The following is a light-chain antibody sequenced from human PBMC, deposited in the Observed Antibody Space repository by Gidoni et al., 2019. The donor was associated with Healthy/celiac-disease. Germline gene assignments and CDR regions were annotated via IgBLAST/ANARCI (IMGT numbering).Light chain of an antibody. CDR3: QAWDSSTVV. CDR1: KLGDKY. CDR2: QDS. Sequence: SYELTQPPPVSVSPGPTASLTCSGDKLGDKYACWYQQTPGQSPVLVIYQDSKRPSGIPERFSGSNSGNTATLTISGTQAMDEADYYCQAWDSSTVVFGGGTKLTVL. V-gene: IGLV3-1*01. J-gene: IGLJ2*01.